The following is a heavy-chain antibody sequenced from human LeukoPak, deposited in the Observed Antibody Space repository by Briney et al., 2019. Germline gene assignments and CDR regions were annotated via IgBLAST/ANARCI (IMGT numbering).Heavy chain of an antibody. CDR2: ISSSSSYI. J-gene: IGHJ4*02. Sequence: GGSLRLSCAASGFTFSSYSMNWVRQAPGKGLEWVSSISSSSSYIYYADSVKGRFTISRDNAKNSLYLQMNSLRAEDTAVYYCARDVPLGGISSWDFDYWGQGTLVTVSS. CDR3: ARDVPLGGISSWDFDY. D-gene: IGHD6-13*01. CDR1: GFTFSSYS. V-gene: IGHV3-21*01.